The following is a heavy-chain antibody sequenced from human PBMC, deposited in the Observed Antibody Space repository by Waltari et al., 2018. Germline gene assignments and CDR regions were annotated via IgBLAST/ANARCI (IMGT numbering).Heavy chain of an antibody. V-gene: IGHV3-21*01. CDR3: ARDLLCSSTSCYSYSGMDV. J-gene: IGHJ6*02. CDR1: GFTFSSYS. D-gene: IGHD2-2*01. Sequence: EVQLVESGGGLVKPGGSLRLSCAASGFTFSSYSMNWVRQAPGTGLEWVSSISSSSSYIYYADSVKGRFTISRDNAKNSLYLQMNSLRAEDTAVYYCARDLLCSSTSCYSYSGMDVWGQGTTVTVSS. CDR2: ISSSSSYI.